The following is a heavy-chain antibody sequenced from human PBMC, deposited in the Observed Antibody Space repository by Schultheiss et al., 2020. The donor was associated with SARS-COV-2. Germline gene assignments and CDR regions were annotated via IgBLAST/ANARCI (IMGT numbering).Heavy chain of an antibody. D-gene: IGHD6-19*01. V-gene: IGHV3-11*04. CDR3: ARLYANSGCPR. J-gene: IGHJ4*02. Sequence: GESLKISCAASGFTFSDYYMSWIRQAPGKGLEWVSYISSSGSTIYYADSVKGRFTISRDNAKNSLYLQMNSLRAEDTAVYYCARLYANSGCPRWGQGTLVTVSS. CDR1: GFTFSDYY. CDR2: ISSSGSTI.